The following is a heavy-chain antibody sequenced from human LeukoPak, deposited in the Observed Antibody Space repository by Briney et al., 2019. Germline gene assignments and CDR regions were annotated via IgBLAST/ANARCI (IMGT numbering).Heavy chain of an antibody. D-gene: IGHD4-17*01. CDR1: GGSFNGYY. Sequence: KPSETLSLTYTVSGGSFNGYYWTWIRQPPGKGLEWIGYISDSGSTNYNPSLKSRVTISVNPSNTEFSLILNSVTAADTAVYYCARVFRGAVTSNWFDPWGQGTLVTVSS. CDR3: ARVFRGAVTSNWFDP. CDR2: ISDSGST. J-gene: IGHJ5*02. V-gene: IGHV4-59*01.